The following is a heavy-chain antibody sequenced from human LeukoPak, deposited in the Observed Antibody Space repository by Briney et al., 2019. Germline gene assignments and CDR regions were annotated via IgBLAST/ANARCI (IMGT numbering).Heavy chain of an antibody. CDR3: ARQPRAITARPGYAFDI. J-gene: IGHJ3*02. V-gene: IGHV4-39*01. D-gene: IGHD6-6*01. Sequence: SETLSLTCIVSGGSISSSGYCWGWIRQPPGKGPEWIGTIYYSGSTYYNPSLKSRVTISVDTPKNQFSLKLSSVTAADTAVYYCARQPRAITARPGYAFDIWGQGTLVTVSS. CDR1: GGSISSSGYC. CDR2: IYYSGST.